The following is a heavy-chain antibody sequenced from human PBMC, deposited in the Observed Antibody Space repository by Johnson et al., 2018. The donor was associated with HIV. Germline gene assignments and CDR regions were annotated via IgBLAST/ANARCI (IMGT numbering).Heavy chain of an antibody. Sequence: VQLVESGGGLVEPGGSLRLSCAASGFTFSSYAMSWVRQAPGKGLEWVSVLYSGGNTYYADSVRGRFTISRDNSKNTLYLQMSSLKVEDTAMYYCARDGESQQLPLGDAFDVWGQGTMVTVSS. J-gene: IGHJ3*01. CDR2: LYSGGNT. V-gene: IGHV3-66*01. CDR3: ARDGESQQLPLGDAFDV. D-gene: IGHD6-13*01. CDR1: GFTFSSYA.